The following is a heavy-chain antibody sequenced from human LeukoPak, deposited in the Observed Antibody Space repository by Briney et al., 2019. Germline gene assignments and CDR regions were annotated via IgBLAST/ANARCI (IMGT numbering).Heavy chain of an antibody. D-gene: IGHD5-24*01. Sequence: GESLRLSCAASGFTFMKYWMNWVRQVPGKGLECLANIKEDGSETYYADSVKGRFTISRDNPKNLLFLQINSLRVEDTAVYYCARETPRRGETRDGYRWGQGTLVTVSS. CDR2: IKEDGSET. CDR3: ARETPRRGETRDGYR. J-gene: IGHJ4*02. CDR1: GFTFMKYW. V-gene: IGHV3-7*01.